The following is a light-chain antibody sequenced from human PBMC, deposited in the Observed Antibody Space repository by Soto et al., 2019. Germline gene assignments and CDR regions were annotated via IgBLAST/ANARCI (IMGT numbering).Light chain of an antibody. CDR3: RSYTSTNTLPI. Sequence: QSVLTQPASVSGSPGQSITISCTGTSTDVGSHKLVSWYQQYPGNAPKLIIFEAYKRPSGVSNRFSGSKSGNTASLTISGLQAEDEADYHCRSYTSTNTLPIFGTGNKVNVL. CDR1: STDVGSHKL. V-gene: IGLV2-14*02. CDR2: EAY. J-gene: IGLJ1*01.